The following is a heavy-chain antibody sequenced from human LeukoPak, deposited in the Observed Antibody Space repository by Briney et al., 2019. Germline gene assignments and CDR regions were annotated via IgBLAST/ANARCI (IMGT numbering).Heavy chain of an antibody. CDR3: ARVTGNAFDI. D-gene: IGHD1-14*01. J-gene: IGHJ3*02. V-gene: IGHV1-69*13. CDR2: IIPIFGTA. CDR1: GYTFTSYY. Sequence: SVKVSCKASGYTFTSYYMHWVRQAPGQGLEWMGGIIPIFGTANYAQKFQGRVTITADESTSTAYMELSSLRSEDTAVYYCARVTGNAFDIWGQGTMVTVSS.